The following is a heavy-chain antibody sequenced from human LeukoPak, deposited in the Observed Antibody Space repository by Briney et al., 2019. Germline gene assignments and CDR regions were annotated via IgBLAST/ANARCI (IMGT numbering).Heavy chain of an antibody. V-gene: IGHV1-8*01. CDR3: ASAAVAGTVTAY. CDR1: GYTFTSYD. CDR2: MNPNSGNT. Sequence: ASVKVSFKASGYTFTSYDINWVRQATGQGLEWMGWMNPNSGNTGYAQKFQGRVTMTRNTSISTAYMELRSLRSEDTAVYYCASAAVAGTVTAYWGQGTLVTVSS. D-gene: IGHD6-19*01. J-gene: IGHJ4*02.